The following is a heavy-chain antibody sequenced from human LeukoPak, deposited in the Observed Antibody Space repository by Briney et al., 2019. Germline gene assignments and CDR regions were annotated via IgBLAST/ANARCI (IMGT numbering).Heavy chain of an antibody. CDR2: ICGSGGST. CDR3: AKIWGAVAGTAFDYFDY. J-gene: IGHJ4*02. V-gene: IGHV3-23*01. D-gene: IGHD6-19*01. CDR1: GFTFSSYG. Sequence: GGSLRLSCAASGFTFSSYGMSWVRQAPGKGLEWVSAICGSGGSTYYADSVKGRFTISRDNSKNTLYLQMNSLRAEDTAVYYCAKIWGAVAGTAFDYFDYWGQGTLVTVSS.